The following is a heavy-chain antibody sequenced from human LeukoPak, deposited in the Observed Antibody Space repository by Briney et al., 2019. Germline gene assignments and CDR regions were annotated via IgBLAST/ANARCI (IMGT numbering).Heavy chain of an antibody. CDR1: GYSFTTYW. CDR2: IYPGDSDT. V-gene: IGHV5-51*01. J-gene: IGHJ4*02. CDR3: ARQFRDSSGYYSYYFDY. D-gene: IGHD3-22*01. Sequence: GESLKISFKGSGYSFTTYWIGWVRQMPGRGLEWMGIIYPGDSDTRYSPSFQGQVTISADKSISTAYPQWSSLKASDTAMYYCARQFRDSSGYYSYYFDYWGQGTLVTVSS.